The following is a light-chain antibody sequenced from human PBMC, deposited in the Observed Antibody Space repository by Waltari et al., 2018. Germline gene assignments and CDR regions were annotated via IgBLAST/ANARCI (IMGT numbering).Light chain of an antibody. CDR3: QSYDSSLWV. Sequence: NFMLTQPHSVSESPGKTVTISCTGSSGSIASNYVQWYPQRPGSAPTTVIYEDNQRPAGVPDRFTGSIGTSSNWAPLTISGLTTEDEADYYCQSYDSSLWVFGGGTKLTVL. J-gene: IGLJ3*02. CDR2: EDN. V-gene: IGLV6-57*02. CDR1: SGSIASNY.